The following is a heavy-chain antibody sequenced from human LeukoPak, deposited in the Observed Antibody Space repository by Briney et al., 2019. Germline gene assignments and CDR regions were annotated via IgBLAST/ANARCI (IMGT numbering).Heavy chain of an antibody. CDR1: GYTFTSYY. J-gene: IGHJ4*02. CDR3: ARDRGGSGSTLGY. Sequence: ASVKVSCKASGYTFTSYYMHRVRQAPGQGLEWMGIINPSGGSTSYAQKFQGRVTMTRDTSTSTAYLDLYSLRPDDTAVYYCARDRGGSGSTLGYWGQGTVVTVSS. CDR2: INPSGGST. V-gene: IGHV1-46*01. D-gene: IGHD3-10*01.